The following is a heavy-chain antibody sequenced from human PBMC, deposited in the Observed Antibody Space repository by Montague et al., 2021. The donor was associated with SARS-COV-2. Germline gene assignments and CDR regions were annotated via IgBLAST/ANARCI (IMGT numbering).Heavy chain of an antibody. CDR1: GFSLSTPNVG. J-gene: IGHJ4*02. V-gene: IGHV2-5*01. CDR2: IYSNDEK. D-gene: IGHD3-9*01. Sequence: VKPTQTLKLTCTFSGFSLSTPNVGVGWIRQPPGKALEWVAVIYSNDEKRYSPSLRNRLTITKDTAKNQVVLSLTYVDPVDTATYYCAHLIRYYDIFTGIPFDYWGQGSQGTVSS. CDR3: AHLIRYYDIFTGIPFDY.